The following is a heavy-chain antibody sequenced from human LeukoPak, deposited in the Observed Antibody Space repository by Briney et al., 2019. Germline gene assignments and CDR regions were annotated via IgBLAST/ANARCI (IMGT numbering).Heavy chain of an antibody. Sequence: QTGGSLRLSCAASGFTFSSYAMSWVRQAPGKGLEWVSYISSSSTTIYYADSVKGRFTISRDNAKNSLYLQMNSLRAEDTAVYYCARVDYYDSSAYPPFDFWGQGTLVTVSS. CDR1: GFTFSSYA. CDR2: ISSSSTTI. V-gene: IGHV3-48*04. CDR3: ARVDYYDSSAYPPFDF. J-gene: IGHJ4*02. D-gene: IGHD3-22*01.